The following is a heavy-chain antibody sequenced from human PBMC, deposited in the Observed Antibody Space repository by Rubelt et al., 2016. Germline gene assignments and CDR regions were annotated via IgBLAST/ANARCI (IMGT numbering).Heavy chain of an antibody. D-gene: IGHD6-19*01. CDR3: ARQRRLAVAGDY. Sequence: QLQLQESGPGLVKPSETLSLTCTVSGDSISSSNYYWGWIRQPPGKGLEWIGSIYYSGSTYYNPSLRCRVNICVDTSKNQVSLELSSVTAADTSVYYCARQRRLAVAGDYWGQGTLVSVSS. CDR1: GDSISSSNYY. J-gene: IGHJ4*02. CDR2: IYYSGST. V-gene: IGHV4-39*01.